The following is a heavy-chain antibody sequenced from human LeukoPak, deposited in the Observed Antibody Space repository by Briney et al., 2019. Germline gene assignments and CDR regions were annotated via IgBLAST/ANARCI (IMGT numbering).Heavy chain of an antibody. J-gene: IGHJ3*01. Sequence: GESLKISCEASGTAFPNLWIGWVRQKPGKGLEYMGMISPGDSDTRYNPSFQGQVTIAAGKSISTAFLQWTSLRASDTAIYSCSRHTADFDSFDVWGPGTMVTVSS. D-gene: IGHD3-9*01. CDR3: SRHTADFDSFDV. CDR1: GTAFPNLW. V-gene: IGHV5-51*01. CDR2: ISPGDSDT.